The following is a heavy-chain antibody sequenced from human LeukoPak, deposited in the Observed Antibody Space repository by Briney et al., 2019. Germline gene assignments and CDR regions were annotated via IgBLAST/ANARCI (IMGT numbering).Heavy chain of an antibody. D-gene: IGHD6-19*01. CDR1: GGSISSGDYY. V-gene: IGHV4-30-4*01. CDR3: ARASSGWPHFGY. J-gene: IGHJ4*02. CDR2: IYYSGST. Sequence: SQTLSLTCTVSGGSISSGDYYWSWIRQPPGKGLEWIGYIYYSGSTYYNPSLKSRVTISVDTSKNQFSLKLSSVTAADTAVYYCARASSGWPHFGYWSQGTLVTVSS.